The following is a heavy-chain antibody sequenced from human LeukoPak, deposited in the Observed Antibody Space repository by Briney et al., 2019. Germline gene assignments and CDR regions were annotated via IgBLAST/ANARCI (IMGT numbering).Heavy chain of an antibody. J-gene: IGHJ1*01. Sequence: QTGGSLRLSCEGSGFTFSNYWMGWVRQAPGKGLQWVANIKTDGSVKYYVDSVKGRFTISRDNAKNSLYLQMNSLRAEDTAVYYCATYSSLNRREFQYWGQGTLLTVSS. D-gene: IGHD3-22*01. V-gene: IGHV3-7*01. CDR1: GFTFSNYW. CDR3: ATYSSLNRREFQY. CDR2: IKTDGSVK.